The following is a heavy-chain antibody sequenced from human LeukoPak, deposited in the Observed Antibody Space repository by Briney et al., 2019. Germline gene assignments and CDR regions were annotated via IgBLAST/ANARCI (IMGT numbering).Heavy chain of an antibody. J-gene: IGHJ4*02. CDR3: VIGPRQKRGLNTY. V-gene: IGHV3-23*01. CDR1: ALSVGSCG. D-gene: IGHD1-1*01. Sequence: GGSLRLSYAPAALSVGSCGMGSVRQAPGKGLEWVSGISGNGGSTYHADSVKGRFTISRDNSKNTVYLQMNSLRADDTAVYYSVIGPRQKRGLNTYWGQGTLVIVSS. CDR2: ISGNGGST.